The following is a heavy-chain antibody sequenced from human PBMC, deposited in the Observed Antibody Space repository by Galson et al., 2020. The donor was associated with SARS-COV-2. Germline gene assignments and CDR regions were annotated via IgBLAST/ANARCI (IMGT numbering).Heavy chain of an antibody. D-gene: IGHD3-10*01. Sequence: GGSLRLSCAASGFSFSDYAMSWVRRAPGKGLEWVSGISGRASDSFYADSVKGRFTVFRDNFKKTLYLQMKNLGVDDTGVYYCAKDRGSWVGEDVWGQGITVTVSS. CDR1: GFSFSDYA. CDR3: AKDRGSWVGEDV. V-gene: IGHV3-23*01. J-gene: IGHJ6*02. CDR2: ISGRASDS.